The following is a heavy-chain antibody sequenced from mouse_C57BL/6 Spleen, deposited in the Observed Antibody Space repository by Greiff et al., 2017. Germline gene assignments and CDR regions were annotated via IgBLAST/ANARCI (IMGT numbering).Heavy chain of an antibody. J-gene: IGHJ4*01. CDR2: IDPANGNT. V-gene: IGHV14-3*01. D-gene: IGHD1-1*01. CDR3: ARGDTVVATKNAMDY. CDR1: GFNIKNTY. Sequence: VQLQQSVAELVRPGASVKLSCTASGFNIKNTYMHWVKQRPEQGLEWIGRIDPANGNTKYAPKFQGKATITADTSSNTAYLQLSSLTSEDTAIYSCARGDTVVATKNAMDYWGQGTSVTVSS.